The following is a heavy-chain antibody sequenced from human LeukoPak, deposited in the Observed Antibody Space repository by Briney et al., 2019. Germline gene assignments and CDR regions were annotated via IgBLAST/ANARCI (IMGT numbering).Heavy chain of an antibody. V-gene: IGHV3-15*01. Sequence: PGGSLRLSCAASGFIFPNAWIHWVRQAPGKGLEWVGRIKNKNSGRTTNYIAPVKGRFTISRDDSRNTLYLEMDSLKTEDTAVYYYVTDGGLLPYYFTYWGQGTLVTVSS. CDR1: GFIFPNAW. CDR3: VTDGGLLPYYFTY. J-gene: IGHJ1*01. D-gene: IGHD3-10*01. CDR2: IKNKNSGRTT.